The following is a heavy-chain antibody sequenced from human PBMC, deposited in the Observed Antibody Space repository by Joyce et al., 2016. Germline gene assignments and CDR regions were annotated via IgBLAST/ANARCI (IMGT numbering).Heavy chain of an antibody. CDR1: GSTFSSSS. CDR3: ARGGISYYYAMDV. Sequence: QLVEYGGGVVKPGGSLRLSCEASGSTFSSSSMSWFRQAPGKGLEWVAAISSTSYYIFHAETVRGRFTVSRDNAKKTLYLQMNSLRAEDSAVFYCARGGISYYYAMDVWGQGTTVTVSS. D-gene: IGHD3-16*01. J-gene: IGHJ6*02. V-gene: IGHV3-21*01. CDR2: ISSTSYYI.